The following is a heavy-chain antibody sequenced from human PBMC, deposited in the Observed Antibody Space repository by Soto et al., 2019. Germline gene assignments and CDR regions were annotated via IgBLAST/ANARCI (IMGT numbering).Heavy chain of an antibody. D-gene: IGHD3-3*01. Sequence: PSETLSLTCTVSGGSISSYYRIWIRRPAGKGLEWIGRIYTSGSTNYNPSLKSRVTMSVDTSKNQFSLKLSSVTAADTAVYYCARGGITIFGVVPPNWFDPWGQGTLVTVSS. J-gene: IGHJ5*02. V-gene: IGHV4-4*07. CDR2: IYTSGST. CDR3: ARGGITIFGVVPPNWFDP. CDR1: GGSISSYY.